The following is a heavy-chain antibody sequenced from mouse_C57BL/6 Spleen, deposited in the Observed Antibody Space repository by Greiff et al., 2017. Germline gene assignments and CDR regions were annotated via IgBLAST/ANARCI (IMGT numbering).Heavy chain of an antibody. CDR1: GYTFTDYE. CDR2: IDPETGGT. Sequence: QVQLQQSGAELVRPGASVTLSCKASGYTFTDYEMHWVKQTPVHGLEWIGAIDPETGGTAYNQKFKGKAILTADKSSSTAYMELRSLTSEDSAVYYCTRSNDGYYGYWGQGTTLTVYS. D-gene: IGHD2-3*01. V-gene: IGHV1-15*01. J-gene: IGHJ2*01. CDR3: TRSNDGYYGY.